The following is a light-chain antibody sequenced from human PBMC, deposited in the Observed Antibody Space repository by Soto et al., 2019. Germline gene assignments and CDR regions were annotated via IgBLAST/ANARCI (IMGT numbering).Light chain of an antibody. Sequence: DIQMTQAPSSVSASVGDRVTITCRASQDINNLVAWFQQRPGRAPKYLIQAASILQSGFPSRFSATGSGTDFTLTIDSLQPEDFATYYCLQVKNFPRTFGQGTKLEIK. V-gene: IGKV1-12*01. CDR3: LQVKNFPRT. J-gene: IGKJ1*01. CDR2: AAS. CDR1: QDINNL.